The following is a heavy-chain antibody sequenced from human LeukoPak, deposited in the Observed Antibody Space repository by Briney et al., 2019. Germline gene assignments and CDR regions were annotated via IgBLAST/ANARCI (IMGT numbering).Heavy chain of an antibody. CDR3: ARVFRGVNYYGSGKYGMDV. D-gene: IGHD3-10*01. CDR1: GFIFSSYA. J-gene: IGHJ6*02. CDR2: IYHSGST. Sequence: GSLRLSCAASGFIFSSYAMSWVRQPPGKGLEWIGEIYHSGSTNYNPSLKSRVTISVDKSKNQFALKLSSVTAADTAVYYCARVFRGVNYYGSGKYGMDVWGQGTTVTVSS. V-gene: IGHV4-4*02.